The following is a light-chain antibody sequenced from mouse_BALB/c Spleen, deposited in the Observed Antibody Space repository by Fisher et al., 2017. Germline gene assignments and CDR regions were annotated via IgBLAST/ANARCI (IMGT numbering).Light chain of an antibody. CDR3: QQYHRSPYT. Sequence: IVLTQSPALMAASPGEKVTITCSVSSSISYMHWYQQKPGFSPKLLIYRTSNLASGVPARFSGSGSGTSYSLTISSMEAEDAATYYCQQYHRSPYTFGGGTKLEIK. J-gene: IGKJ2*01. CDR2: RTS. V-gene: IGKV4-61*01. CDR1: SSISY.